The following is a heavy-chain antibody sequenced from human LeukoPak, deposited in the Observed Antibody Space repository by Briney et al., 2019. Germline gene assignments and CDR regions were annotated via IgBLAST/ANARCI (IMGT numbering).Heavy chain of an antibody. Sequence: SVTVSCKASGGTFSSYAISWVRQAPGQGLEWMGGIIPIFGTANYAQKFQGRVTITADESTSTAYMELSSLRSEDTAVYYCAGDVTMTRQYYFDYWGQGTLVTVSS. CDR3: AGDVTMTRQYYFDY. CDR1: GGTFSSYA. V-gene: IGHV1-69*13. CDR2: IIPIFGTA. J-gene: IGHJ4*02. D-gene: IGHD3-22*01.